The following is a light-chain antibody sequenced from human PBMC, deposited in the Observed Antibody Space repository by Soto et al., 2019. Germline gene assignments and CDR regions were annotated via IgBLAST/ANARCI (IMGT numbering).Light chain of an antibody. CDR3: MQALQTPWT. V-gene: IGKV2-28*01. J-gene: IGKJ1*01. CDR2: LGS. Sequence: EIAMTQSPLSLPVTPGEPASISCRSSQSRLHSNGYNYLDWYLQKPGQSPQLLIDLGSNRASGVPGRFSGSGSGTDFTLKISRVEAEDVGVYYCMQALQTPWTFGQGTEVEVK. CDR1: QSRLHSNGYNY.